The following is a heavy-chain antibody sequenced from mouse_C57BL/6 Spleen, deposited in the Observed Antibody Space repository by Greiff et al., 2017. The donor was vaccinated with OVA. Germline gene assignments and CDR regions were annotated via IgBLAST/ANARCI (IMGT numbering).Heavy chain of an antibody. V-gene: IGHV3-6*01. D-gene: IGHD1-1*01. CDR3: AREGNYYGSSYWYFDV. Sequence: ESGPGLVKPSQSLSLTCSVTGYSITSGYYWNWIRQFPGNKLEWMGYISYDGSNNYNPSLKNRISITRDTSKNQFFLKLNSVTTEDTATYYGAREGNYYGSSYWYFDVWGTGTTVTVSS. J-gene: IGHJ1*03. CDR2: ISYDGSN. CDR1: GYSITSGYY.